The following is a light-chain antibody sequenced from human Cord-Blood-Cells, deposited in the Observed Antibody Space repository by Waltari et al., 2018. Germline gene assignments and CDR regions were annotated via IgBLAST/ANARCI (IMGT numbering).Light chain of an antibody. Sequence: DIQMTQSPSSLSESVGARVTITCRASQSISSYLNWYQQKPGKAPKLLIYAASSLQSGVPSRFSGSGSGTDFTLTISSLQPEDFATHYCQQSYSTPYTFGQGTKLEIK. V-gene: IGKV1-39*01. CDR1: QSISSY. J-gene: IGKJ2*01. CDR2: AAS. CDR3: QQSYSTPYT.